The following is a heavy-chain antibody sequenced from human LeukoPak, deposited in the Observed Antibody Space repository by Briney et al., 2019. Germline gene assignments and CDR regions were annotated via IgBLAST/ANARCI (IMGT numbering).Heavy chain of an antibody. V-gene: IGHV3-30*03. Sequence: PGRSLRLSCAASGFTFSSYGVHWVRQAPGKGLEWVAVISYDGSNKYYADSVKGRFTISRDNSKNTLYLQMNSLRVEDTAVYYCARDGDAGTNPMDWGQGTLVTVSS. CDR1: GFTFSSYG. J-gene: IGHJ4*02. CDR2: ISYDGSNK. CDR3: ARDGDAGTNPMD. D-gene: IGHD3-10*01.